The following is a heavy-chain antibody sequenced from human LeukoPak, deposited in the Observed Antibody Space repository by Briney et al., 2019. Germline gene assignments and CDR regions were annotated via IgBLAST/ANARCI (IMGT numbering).Heavy chain of an antibody. CDR1: GFTFDDYA. Sequence: GRSLRLSCAASGFTFDDYAMPWVRQAPGKGLEWVSGISWNSGSIGYADSVKGRFTISRDNAKNSLYLQMNSLRAEDTAVYYCARIDYGDYVEYWGQGTLVTVSS. J-gene: IGHJ4*02. D-gene: IGHD4-17*01. CDR2: ISWNSGSI. V-gene: IGHV3-9*01. CDR3: ARIDYGDYVEY.